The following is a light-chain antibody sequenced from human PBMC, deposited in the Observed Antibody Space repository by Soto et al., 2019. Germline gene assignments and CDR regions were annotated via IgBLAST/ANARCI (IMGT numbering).Light chain of an antibody. J-gene: IGKJ4*01. Sequence: IHMTQSPSALSASVGDRVTIPCRASETISHYLNWYQQKPGKAPKLLIYSASKLQSGVPARFSGSGSGTDFTLTITSLQSEDFATYYCQQSSSTPLTFGGGTKVDIK. CDR2: SAS. V-gene: IGKV1-39*01. CDR1: ETISHY. CDR3: QQSSSTPLT.